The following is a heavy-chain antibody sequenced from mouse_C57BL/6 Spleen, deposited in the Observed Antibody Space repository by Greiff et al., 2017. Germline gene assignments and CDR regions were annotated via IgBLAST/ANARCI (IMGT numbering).Heavy chain of an antibody. CDR3: ARTSSYVDWYFDV. D-gene: IGHD1-1*01. CDR1: GYAFSSYW. Sequence: VMLVESGAELVKPGASVKISCKASGYAFSSYWMNWAKQRPGKGLEWIGQIYPGDGDTNYNGKFKGKATLTADKSSSTAYMQLSSLTSEDSAVXFCARTSSYVDWYFDVWGTGTTVTVSS. J-gene: IGHJ1*03. CDR2: IYPGDGDT. V-gene: IGHV1-80*01.